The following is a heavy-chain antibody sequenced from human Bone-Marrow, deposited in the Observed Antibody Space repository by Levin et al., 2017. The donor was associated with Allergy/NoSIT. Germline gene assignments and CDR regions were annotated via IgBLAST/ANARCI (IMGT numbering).Heavy chain of an antibody. J-gene: IGHJ6*02. CDR1: GFTFSSYW. D-gene: IGHD1-20*01. CDR2: INSDGSST. V-gene: IGHV3-74*01. CDR3: ARWNITGSNFYGMDV. Sequence: GGSLRLSCAASGFTFSSYWMHWVRQAPGKGLVWVSRINSDGSSTSYADSVKGRFTISRDNAKNTLYLQMNSLRAEDTAVYYCARWNITGSNFYGMDVWGQGTTVTVSS.